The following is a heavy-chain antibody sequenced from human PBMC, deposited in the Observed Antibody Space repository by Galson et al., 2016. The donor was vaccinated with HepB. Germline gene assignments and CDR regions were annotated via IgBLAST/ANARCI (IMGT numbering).Heavy chain of an antibody. Sequence: SLRLSCAASGFTFDDYTMHWVRQAPGKGLEWVSLISWDGGSTYYADSVKGRFTISRDNSKNTLYLQMNSLRAEDTAVYYCAKDNSGRKVFTMVRELSSMDVWGQGTTVTVSS. J-gene: IGHJ6*02. CDR3: AKDNSGRKVFTMVRELSSMDV. CDR1: GFTFDDYT. V-gene: IGHV3-43*01. CDR2: ISWDGGST. D-gene: IGHD3-10*01.